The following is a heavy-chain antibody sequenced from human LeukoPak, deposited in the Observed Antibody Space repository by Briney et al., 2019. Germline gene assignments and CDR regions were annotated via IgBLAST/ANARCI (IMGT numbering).Heavy chain of an antibody. D-gene: IGHD2-2*02. CDR3: AALGVVVPAAIEGDDY. J-gene: IGHJ4*02. Sequence: GASVKVSCKASRYTFTSYDINWVRQATGQGLEWMGWMNPNSGNTGYAQKFQGRVTITRNTSISTAYMELSSLRSEDTAVYYCAALGVVVPAAIEGDDYWGQGTLVTVSS. V-gene: IGHV1-8*03. CDR1: RYTFTSYD. CDR2: MNPNSGNT.